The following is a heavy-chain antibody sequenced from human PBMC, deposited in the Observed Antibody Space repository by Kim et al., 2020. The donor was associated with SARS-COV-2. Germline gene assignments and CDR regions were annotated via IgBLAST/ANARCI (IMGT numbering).Heavy chain of an antibody. CDR2: ISSNGATT. J-gene: IGHJ4*02. CDR1: GFAFSSYA. D-gene: IGHD3-10*01. V-gene: IGHV3-64D*09. Sequence: GGSLRLSCSASGFAFSSYAMHWVRQAPGNRLEYVSAISSNGATTYYADSVKGRFSISRDNSKNTLYLQMSSLRPEDTAAFYCVKDEGLGGPTGLDYWGQGTLVTVSS. CDR3: VKDEGLGGPTGLDY.